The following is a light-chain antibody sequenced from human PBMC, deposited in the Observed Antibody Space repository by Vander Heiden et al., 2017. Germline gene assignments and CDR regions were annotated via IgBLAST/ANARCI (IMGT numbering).Light chain of an antibody. Sequence: SQELTQPPAVSVSPAQTASITCSVDKFGDKYACWYQQKAGQSRVVVIYQDSKRPSGIRGRFSGSNSENTATLTIGGTEAMDEADYDCQAWDSSSVVFGGGTKLTVL. V-gene: IGLV3-1*01. J-gene: IGLJ2*01. CDR2: QDS. CDR1: KFGDKY. CDR3: QAWDSSSVV.